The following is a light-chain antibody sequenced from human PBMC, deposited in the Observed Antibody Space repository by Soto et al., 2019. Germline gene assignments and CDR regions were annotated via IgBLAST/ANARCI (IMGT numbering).Light chain of an antibody. Sequence: EIVLTQSPGTLSLSPGERATLSCRASQNVSSSYLAWYQQKPGQAPRLLIYGASSRATGIPDRFSGSGSGTDFTLTISSLQSEDFAVYYCQQYTNWPPNTFGQGTRLEIK. V-gene: IGKV3-20*01. CDR2: GAS. J-gene: IGKJ5*01. CDR1: QNVSSSY. CDR3: QQYTNWPPNT.